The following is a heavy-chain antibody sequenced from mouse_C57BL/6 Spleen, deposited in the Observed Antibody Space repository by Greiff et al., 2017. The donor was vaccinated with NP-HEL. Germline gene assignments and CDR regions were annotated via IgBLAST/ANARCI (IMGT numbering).Heavy chain of an antibody. CDR3: ARDRVYRKSYTMGY. Sequence: EVHLVESGGGLVKPGGSLKLSCAASGFTFSRYAMSWVRQTPEKRLEWVATISDGGSYTYYPDNVKGRFTISRDNAKNNLYLQMSHLKSEDTAMYYCARDRVYRKSYTMGYWGPGTSVTVSS. CDR1: GFTFSRYA. CDR2: ISDGGSYT. J-gene: IGHJ4*01. V-gene: IGHV5-4*01. D-gene: IGHD2-14*01.